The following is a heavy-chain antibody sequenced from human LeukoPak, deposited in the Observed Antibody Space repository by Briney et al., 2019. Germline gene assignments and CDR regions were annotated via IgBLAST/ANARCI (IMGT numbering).Heavy chain of an antibody. CDR2: ISGSGGST. Sequence: GGSLRLSCAASGFTFSTYAINWVRQAPGKGLEWVSGISGSGGSTHYADSVTGRFTISRDNSKNTLYLQMNSLRAEDTAVYYCAKGGRFTMIVTYFDYWGQETLVTVSS. D-gene: IGHD3-22*01. V-gene: IGHV3-23*01. J-gene: IGHJ4*02. CDR3: AKGGRFTMIVTYFDY. CDR1: GFTFSTYA.